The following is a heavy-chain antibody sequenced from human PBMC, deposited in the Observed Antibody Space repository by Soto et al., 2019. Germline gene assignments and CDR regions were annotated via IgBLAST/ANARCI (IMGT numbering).Heavy chain of an antibody. CDR1: RYTFISYD. CDR3: ARSPSWDATVTPYYFDY. J-gene: IGHJ4*02. D-gene: IGHD4-4*01. V-gene: IGHV1-8*01. CDR2: MNPKSANT. Sequence: QVQLVQSGAEVKKPGASVKVSCKASRYTFISYDINWVRQATGQGLEWMGWMNPKSANTGYAQNFQGRVTMTRNTSISTAYIELSSRRSEDTAVYYCARSPSWDATVTPYYFDYWGQGTLVTVSS.